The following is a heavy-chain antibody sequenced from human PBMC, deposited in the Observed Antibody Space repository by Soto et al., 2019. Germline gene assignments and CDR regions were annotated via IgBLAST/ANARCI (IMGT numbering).Heavy chain of an antibody. D-gene: IGHD3-22*01. V-gene: IGHV1-69*13. Sequence: SVKVSCKASGGTFSSYAISWVRQAPGQGLEWMGGIIPIFGTANYAQKFQGRVTITADESTSTAYMELSSLRSEDTAVYYCARGYDSSGYYSEFDYWGQGTLVTVSS. J-gene: IGHJ4*02. CDR2: IIPIFGTA. CDR1: GGTFSSYA. CDR3: ARGYDSSGYYSEFDY.